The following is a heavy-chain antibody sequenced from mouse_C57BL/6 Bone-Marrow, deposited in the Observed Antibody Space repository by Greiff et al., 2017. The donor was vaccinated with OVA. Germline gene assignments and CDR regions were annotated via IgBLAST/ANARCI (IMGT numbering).Heavy chain of an antibody. CDR1: GFTFSDYG. CDR2: ISSGSSTI. J-gene: IGHJ2*01. CDR3: ARSGNYSAISQYSFYS. Sequence: EVMLVESGGGLVKPGGSLKLSCAASGFTFSDYGMHWVRQAPEKGLEWVAYISSGSSTIYYADTVKGRFTISRDNAKNTLFLQMTSLRSEDTALYYCARSGNYSAISQYSFYSCGHGTTLTVSS. V-gene: IGHV5-17*01. D-gene: IGHD1-1*01.